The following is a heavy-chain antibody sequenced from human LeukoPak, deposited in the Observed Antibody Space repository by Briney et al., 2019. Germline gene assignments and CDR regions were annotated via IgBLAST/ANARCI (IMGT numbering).Heavy chain of an antibody. V-gene: IGHV4-59*01. Sequence: SETLSLTCTVSGGSISSYYWSWIRQPPRKGLEWIGYIYYSGSTNYNPSLKSRVTISVDTSKNQFSLKLSSVTAADTAVYYCARVDTAEFDPWGQGTLVTVSS. CDR3: ARVDTAEFDP. J-gene: IGHJ5*02. CDR1: GGSISSYY. D-gene: IGHD5-18*01. CDR2: IYYSGST.